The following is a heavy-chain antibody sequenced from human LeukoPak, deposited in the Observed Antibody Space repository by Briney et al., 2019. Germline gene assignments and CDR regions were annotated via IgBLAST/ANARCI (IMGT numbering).Heavy chain of an antibody. V-gene: IGHV4-34*01. CDR2: INHSGST. D-gene: IGHD3-10*01. Sequence: PSETLSLTCTVSGGSISSYYWSWIRQPPGKGLEWIGEINHSGSTNYNPSLKSRVTISVDTSKNQFSLKLSSVTAADTAVYYCARHFRRGKFDYWGQGTLVTVSS. CDR3: ARHFRRGKFDY. CDR1: GGSISSYY. J-gene: IGHJ4*02.